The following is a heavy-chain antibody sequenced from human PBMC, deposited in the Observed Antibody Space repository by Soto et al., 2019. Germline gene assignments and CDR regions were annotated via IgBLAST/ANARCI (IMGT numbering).Heavy chain of an antibody. J-gene: IGHJ6*03. CDR1: GYTFTSYA. CDR2: INAGNGNT. V-gene: IGHV1-3*01. D-gene: IGHD5-18*01. Sequence: ASVKVSCKASGYTFTSYAMHWVRQAPGQRLEWMGRINAGNGNTKYSQKFQGRVTITRDTSASTAYMELSSLRSEDTAVYYCARAPAMGTPYYYYYYMDVWGKGTTVTVSS. CDR3: ARAPAMGTPYYYYYYMDV.